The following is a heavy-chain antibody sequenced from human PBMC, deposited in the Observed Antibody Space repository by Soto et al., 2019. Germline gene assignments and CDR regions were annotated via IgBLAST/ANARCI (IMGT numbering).Heavy chain of an antibody. V-gene: IGHV1-46*01. J-gene: IGHJ4*02. D-gene: IGHD1-26*01. CDR3: ARDWAYGVGATLSY. Sequence: VRQAPGQGLEWMGIINPSGGSTSYAQKFQGRVTMTRDTSTSTVYMELSSLRSEDTAVYYCARDWAYGVGATLSYWGQGTLVTVS. CDR2: INPSGGST.